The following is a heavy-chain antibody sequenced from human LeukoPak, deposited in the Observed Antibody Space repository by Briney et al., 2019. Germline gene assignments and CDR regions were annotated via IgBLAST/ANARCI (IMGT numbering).Heavy chain of an antibody. D-gene: IGHD3-22*01. CDR1: GGSSSSYY. V-gene: IGHV4-4*09. CDR2: IYTSGGT. CDR3: ARQLNRYYDSSGYPKYDAFDI. J-gene: IGHJ3*02. Sequence: SETLSLTCTVSGGSSSSYYWSWIRQPPGKGLEWIGYIYTSGGTNYNPSLKSRVTISVDTSKNQFSLKLSSVTAADTAVYYCARQLNRYYDSSGYPKYDAFDIWGQGTMVTVSS.